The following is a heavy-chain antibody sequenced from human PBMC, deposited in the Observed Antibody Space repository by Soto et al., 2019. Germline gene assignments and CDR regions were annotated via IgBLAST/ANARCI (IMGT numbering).Heavy chain of an antibody. CDR1: GFTFSSYA. CDR3: AKDRWYGSGIPAPDYGMDV. V-gene: IGHV3-23*01. J-gene: IGHJ6*02. CDR2: ISGSGGST. D-gene: IGHD3-10*01. Sequence: GGSLRLSCAASGFTFSSYAMSWVRQAPGKGLEWVSAISGSGGSTYYADSVKGRFTISRDNSKNTLYLQMNSLRAEDTAVYKCAKDRWYGSGIPAPDYGMDVWGQGTMVTVPS.